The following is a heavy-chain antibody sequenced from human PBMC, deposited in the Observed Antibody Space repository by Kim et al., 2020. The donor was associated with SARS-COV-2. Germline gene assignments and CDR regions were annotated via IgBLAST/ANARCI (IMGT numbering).Heavy chain of an antibody. D-gene: IGHD1-26*01. V-gene: IGHV3-23*01. J-gene: IGHJ3*02. Sequence: GGSLRLSCAASGFTFSSYAMSWVRQAPGKGLEWVSAISGSGGSTYYADSVKGRFTISRDNSKNTLDLQMNSLRAEDTAVYYCSKESKAGLVGATGGLDICGQETMVTVSS. CDR2: ISGSGGST. CDR1: GFTFSSYA. CDR3: SKESKAGLVGATGGLDI.